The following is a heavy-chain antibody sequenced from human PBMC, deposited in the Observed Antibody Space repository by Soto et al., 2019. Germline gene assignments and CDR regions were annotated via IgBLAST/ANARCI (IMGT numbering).Heavy chain of an antibody. CDR3: ARGGYGDY. CDR1: GYTFTSYG. D-gene: IGHD1-1*01. J-gene: IGHJ4*02. V-gene: IGHV1-18*01. Sequence: QVHLVQSGAEVKKPGASVKVSCRGSGYTFTSYGITWVRQAPGQGLEWMGWISANNGNTDHAQKLQGRVTVTRDTSTSRAYMELRSLRSDETAVYYCARGGYGDYWGQGALVTVSS. CDR2: ISANNGNT.